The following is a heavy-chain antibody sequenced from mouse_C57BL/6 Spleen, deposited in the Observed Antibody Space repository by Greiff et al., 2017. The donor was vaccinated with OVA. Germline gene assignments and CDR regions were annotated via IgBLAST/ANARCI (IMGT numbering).Heavy chain of an antibody. D-gene: IGHD1-1*01. V-gene: IGHV3-6*01. J-gene: IGHJ4*01. CDR3: AREDYGREAYAMDY. CDR1: GYSITSGYY. CDR2: ISYDGSN. Sequence: EVKLQESGPGLVKPSQSLSLTCSVTGYSITSGYYWNWIRQFPGNKLEWMGYISYDGSNNYNPSLKNRISITRATSKNQFFLKLNSVTTEDTATYYCAREDYGREAYAMDYWGQGTSVTVSS.